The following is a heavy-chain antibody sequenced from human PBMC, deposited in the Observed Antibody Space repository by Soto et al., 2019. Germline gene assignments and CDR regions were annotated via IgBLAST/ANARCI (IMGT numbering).Heavy chain of an antibody. CDR2: INPMSRTA. J-gene: IGHJ4*02. CDR1: GDTSTTYV. CDR3: VRGTYCGASCYFAREY. D-gene: IGHD2-21*01. Sequence: VQLVQSGSEVKKPGSSVKVSCKASGDTSTTYVVSWVRLAPGNGLEWMGGINPMSRTAKYAEKYSGRVTITADEATKTVYLDLTTLRFEDTAVYFCVRGTYCGASCYFAREYWGQGTLVAVSS. V-gene: IGHV1-69*01.